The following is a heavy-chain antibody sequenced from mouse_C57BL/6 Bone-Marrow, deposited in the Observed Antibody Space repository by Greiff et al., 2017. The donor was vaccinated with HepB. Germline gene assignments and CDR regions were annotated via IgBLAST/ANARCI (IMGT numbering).Heavy chain of an antibody. V-gene: IGHV1-61*01. Sequence: VQLQQPGAELVRPGSSVKLSCKASGYTFTSYWMDWVKQRPGQGLEWIGNIYPSDSETHYNQKFKDKATLTVDKSSSTAYMQLSSLTSEDSAVYYCAREDYGSRYYAMDYWGQGTSVTVSS. CDR1: GYTFTSYW. D-gene: IGHD1-1*01. CDR3: AREDYGSRYYAMDY. CDR2: IYPSDSET. J-gene: IGHJ4*01.